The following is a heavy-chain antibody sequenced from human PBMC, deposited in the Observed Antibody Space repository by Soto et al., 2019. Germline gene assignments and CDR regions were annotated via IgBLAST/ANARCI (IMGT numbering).Heavy chain of an antibody. J-gene: IGHJ6*02. D-gene: IGHD1-26*01. Sequence: LRLSCAASGFTFSNAWMNWVRQAPGKGLEWVGRIKSKTDGGTTDYAAPVKGRSTISRDDSKNTLYLQMNSLKTEDTAVYYCTTPRPSWELTYGMDVWGQGTTVTVPS. CDR1: GFTFSNAW. CDR3: TTPRPSWELTYGMDV. V-gene: IGHV3-15*07. CDR2: IKSKTDGGTT.